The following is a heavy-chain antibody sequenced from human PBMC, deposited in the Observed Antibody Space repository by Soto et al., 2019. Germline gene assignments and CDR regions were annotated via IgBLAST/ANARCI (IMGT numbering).Heavy chain of an antibody. J-gene: IGHJ6*02. D-gene: IGHD2-15*01. CDR2: TYYRSRWYS. CDR1: GDTVSSNSVA. CDR3: ARSEEDSDYYYYGMDV. Sequence: PSQTLSLTCVGPGDTVSSNSVAWNWVRQSPSRGLEWLGRTYYRSRWYSDYAVSVRSRIDINADTSKNQVSLQLNSVTPEDTAVCYCARSEEDSDYYYYGMDVWGQGTTVTVSS. V-gene: IGHV6-1*01.